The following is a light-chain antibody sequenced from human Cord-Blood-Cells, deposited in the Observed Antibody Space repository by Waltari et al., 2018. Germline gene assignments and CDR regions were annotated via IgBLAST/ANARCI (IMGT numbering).Light chain of an antibody. J-gene: IGLJ3*02. V-gene: IGLV2-14*01. Sequence: QSALTQPASVSGSPGPSLTISCTGTSRDVGGYNSVSWSQQHPGKAPKLMIYDVSKRPSGVSNRFSGSKSGNTASLTISGLQAEDEADYYCSSYTRSSTWVFGGGTKLTVL. CDR2: DVS. CDR3: SSYTRSSTWV. CDR1: SRDVGGYNS.